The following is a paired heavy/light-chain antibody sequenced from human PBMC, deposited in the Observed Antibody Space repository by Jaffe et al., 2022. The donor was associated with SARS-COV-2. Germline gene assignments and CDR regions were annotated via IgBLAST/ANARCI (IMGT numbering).Heavy chain of an antibody. D-gene: IGHD6-19*01. J-gene: IGHJ6*02. CDR1: GGSISSSNW. Sequence: QVQLQESGPGLVKPSGTLSLTCAVSGGSISSSNWWSWVRQPPGKGLEWIGEIYHSGSTNYNPSLKSRVTISVDKSKNQFSLKLSSVTAADTAVYYCARDRRESSGWYPSVYYGMDVWGQGTTVTVSS. CDR3: ARDRRESSGWYPSVYYGMDV. CDR2: IYHSGST. V-gene: IGHV4-4*02.
Light chain of an antibody. Sequence: EIVLTQSPATLSLSPGERATLSCRASQSVSSYLAWYQQKPGQAPRLLIYDASNRATGIPARFSGSGSGTDFTLTISSLEPEDFAVYYCQQRSNWPMTFGQGTKVEIK. V-gene: IGKV3-11*01. CDR2: DAS. CDR3: QQRSNWPMT. J-gene: IGKJ1*01. CDR1: QSVSSY.